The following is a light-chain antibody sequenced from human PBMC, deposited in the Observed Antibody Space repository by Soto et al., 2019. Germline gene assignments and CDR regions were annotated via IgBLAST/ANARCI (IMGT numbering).Light chain of an antibody. V-gene: IGKV3-15*01. J-gene: IGKJ5*01. Sequence: EIVLTQSPATLSLSPGERAALSCRASQKFYSDLSCYQHKPGQAPRLIIYDTSTRATGIPVRFSGSGSGTEFTLTISSLQSEDFAVYYCQQYNNWPPITFGQGTRLEIK. CDR3: QQYNNWPPIT. CDR2: DTS. CDR1: QKFYSD.